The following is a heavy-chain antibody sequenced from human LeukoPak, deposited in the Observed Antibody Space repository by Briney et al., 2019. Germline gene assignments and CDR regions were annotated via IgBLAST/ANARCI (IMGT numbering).Heavy chain of an antibody. CDR3: ATYRPPPQHWFDP. D-gene: IGHD1-14*01. V-gene: IGHV4-4*02. CDR1: GGSISSSNW. Sequence: HPSETLSLTCAVSGGSISSSNWWSWVLQPPGKGLEWIVEIYHSGSTNYNPSLKSRVTISVDKSKNHFSLKLSSVTAADTAVYDSATYRPPPQHWFDPWGQGTLVTVSS. J-gene: IGHJ5*02. CDR2: IYHSGST.